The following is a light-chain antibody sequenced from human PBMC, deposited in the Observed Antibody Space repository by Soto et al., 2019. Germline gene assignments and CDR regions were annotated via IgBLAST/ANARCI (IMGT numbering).Light chain of an antibody. CDR2: TNH. CDR1: SRDVGGYNW. V-gene: IGLV2-8*01. CDR3: AAWDDSLNAVV. J-gene: IGLJ2*01. Sequence: QSVLTRPPSASGSPGQSVTISCTGTSRDVGGYNWVSWYQHHPGKVPKLLIYTNHQRPSGVPDRFSGSKSGTSASLAISGLRSEDEANFYCAAWDDSLNAVVFGGGTKLTVL.